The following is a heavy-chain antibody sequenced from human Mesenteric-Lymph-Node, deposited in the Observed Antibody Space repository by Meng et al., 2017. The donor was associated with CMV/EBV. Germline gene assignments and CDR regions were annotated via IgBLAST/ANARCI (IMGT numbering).Heavy chain of an antibody. J-gene: IGHJ4*02. CDR3: AREDLDY. V-gene: IGHV4-39*07. CDR2: IYYSGTT. Sequence: SETLSLTCSVSGGSFTTNNYYWGWIRQPPGKGLEWIGSIYYSGTTSYNPSLKSRVTISLDTSKNQISLKVNSVTAADTAVYYYAREDLDYWGQGTLVTVSS. CDR1: GGSFTTNNYY.